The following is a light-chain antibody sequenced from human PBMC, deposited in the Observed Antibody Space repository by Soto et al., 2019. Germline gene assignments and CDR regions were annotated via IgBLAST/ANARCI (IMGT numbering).Light chain of an antibody. J-gene: IGKJ4*01. Sequence: DIQMTQSPSSLSASVGDSVTITCRASQGINKFLAWFQQKPGTAPKSLISTASRLQSGVPSRFSGSGSGTHFTLTINNLQPEDFATYYCQQYESFPLTFGGETRVEIK. V-gene: IGKV1-16*01. CDR3: QQYESFPLT. CDR2: TAS. CDR1: QGINKF.